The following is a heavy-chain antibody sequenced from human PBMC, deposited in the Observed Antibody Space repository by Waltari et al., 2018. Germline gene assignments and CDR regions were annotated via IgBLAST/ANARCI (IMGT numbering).Heavy chain of an antibody. CDR2: INRDGTA. J-gene: IGHJ6*02. D-gene: IGHD3-10*01. Sequence: QAQLHQWGAGLLKPSETLSLTCAVSGGSFSGYFWRWIRQSPGKGLEWIGEINRDGTANYNPSLKSRVGMSVDTIKGQISLSLSSVTAADAAVYYCARVGDYHGSGRFGLDVWGRGTRVTVSS. V-gene: IGHV4-34*01. CDR3: ARVGDYHGSGRFGLDV. CDR1: GGSFSGYF.